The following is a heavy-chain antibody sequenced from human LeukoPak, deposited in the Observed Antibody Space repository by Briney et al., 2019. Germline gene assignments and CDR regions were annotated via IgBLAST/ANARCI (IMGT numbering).Heavy chain of an antibody. CDR1: GFTFSSNA. J-gene: IGHJ4*02. CDR3: AKDVGSSITARRAFDY. Sequence: GGSLRLSCAASGFTFSSNAMSWVRQAPGKGLEWVSSISGSGASTYYADSVKGRFTIYRDNSKNTLYLQMNSLRAEDTAIYYCAKDVGSSITARRAFDYWGQGSLVTVSS. CDR2: ISGSGAST. V-gene: IGHV3-23*01. D-gene: IGHD6-6*01.